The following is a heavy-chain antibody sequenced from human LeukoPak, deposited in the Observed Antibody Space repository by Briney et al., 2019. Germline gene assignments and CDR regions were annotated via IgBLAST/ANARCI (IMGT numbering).Heavy chain of an antibody. J-gene: IGHJ4*02. Sequence: GGSLRLSCAASGFTFSSYGMHWVRQASGKGLEWVAVISYDGSNKYYADSVKGRFTISRDNAKNSLYLQMNSLRAEDTAVYYCARAYTTLIRRGYSYYFDYWGQGTLVTVSS. CDR3: ARAYTTLIRRGYSYYFDY. D-gene: IGHD5-18*01. CDR1: GFTFSSYG. CDR2: ISYDGSNK. V-gene: IGHV3-30*03.